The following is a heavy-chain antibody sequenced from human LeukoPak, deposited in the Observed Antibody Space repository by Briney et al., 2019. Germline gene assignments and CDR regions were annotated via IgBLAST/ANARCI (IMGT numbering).Heavy chain of an antibody. Sequence: PGGSLRLSCAASGFTFSSYGMHWVRQAPGKGLVWVSRINSDGSSTNYADSVKGRFTISRDSAKNTLYLQMNSLRAEDTAVYYCARDFYRNGWYWFDPWGQGTLVTVSS. CDR2: INSDGSST. CDR1: GFTFSSYG. CDR3: ARDFYRNGWYWFDP. V-gene: IGHV3-74*01. D-gene: IGHD6-19*01. J-gene: IGHJ5*02.